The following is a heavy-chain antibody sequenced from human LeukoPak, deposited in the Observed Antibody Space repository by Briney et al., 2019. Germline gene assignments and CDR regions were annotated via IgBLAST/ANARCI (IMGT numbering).Heavy chain of an antibody. V-gene: IGHV4-59*01. CDR1: GVSFSSYY. Sequence: SETLSLTCSVSGVSFSSYYWSWIRQSPGKGLEWIGYISYSGGTNYNPSLKSRLTISLDTSKNQFSLQLSSVTAADTAVYYCVRGERLGGDYWGQGPLVTVSS. D-gene: IGHD3-10*01. J-gene: IGHJ4*02. CDR2: ISYSGGT. CDR3: VRGERLGGDY.